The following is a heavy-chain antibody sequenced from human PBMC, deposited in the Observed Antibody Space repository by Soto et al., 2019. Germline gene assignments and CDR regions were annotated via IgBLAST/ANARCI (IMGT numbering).Heavy chain of an antibody. J-gene: IGHJ5*02. CDR1: GGSISSYY. CDR3: ARGYSSSCYEDNWFDP. D-gene: IGHD6-13*01. V-gene: IGHV4-59*01. Sequence: SETLSLTCTVSGGSISSYYWSWIRQPPGKGLEWIGYIYYSGSTNYNPSLKSRVTISVDTSKNQFSLRLSSVTAADTAVYYCARGYSSSCYEDNWFDPWGQGTLVTVSS. CDR2: IYYSGST.